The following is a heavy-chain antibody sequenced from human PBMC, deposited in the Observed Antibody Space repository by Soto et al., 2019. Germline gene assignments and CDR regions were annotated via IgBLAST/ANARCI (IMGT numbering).Heavy chain of an antibody. CDR1: GKIFSNYA. J-gene: IGHJ4*02. CDR3: AGDEDDYSSGWGRDDY. D-gene: IGHD6-25*01. CDR2: ISVGRGNL. V-gene: IGHV1-3*01. Sequence: ASVKVSCKASGKIFSNYAIHWVRQAPGQRLEWMGWISVGRGNLKYSERFQGNVTLTRDASASTAFMELSSLTSEDTAVYYCAGDEDDYSSGWGRDDYWSQGTPVTVS.